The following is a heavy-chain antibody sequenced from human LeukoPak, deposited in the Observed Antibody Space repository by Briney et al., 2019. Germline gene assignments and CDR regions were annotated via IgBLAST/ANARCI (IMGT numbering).Heavy chain of an antibody. J-gene: IGHJ4*02. CDR3: ATQMSTIGSDF. CDR1: GFTFIDDS. Sequence: GGALILSCAASGFTFIDDSMIWVLQAPGRGLEWVSSISENSAYIYHSDSLKGRFTISRDNAKNSLSLQMTSLRAEDTAVYYCATQMSTIGSDFWGQGTLVTASS. D-gene: IGHD5-24*01. V-gene: IGHV3-21*01. CDR2: ISENSAYI.